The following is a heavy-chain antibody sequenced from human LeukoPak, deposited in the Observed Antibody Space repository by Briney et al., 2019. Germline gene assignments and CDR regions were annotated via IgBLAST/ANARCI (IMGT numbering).Heavy chain of an antibody. D-gene: IGHD2-2*01. CDR2: IYYSGST. Sequence: SETLSLTCTVSGGSISSSSYYWGWIRQPPGKGLEWIGSIYYSGSTYYNPSLKSRVTISVDTSKNQFSLKLSSVTAADTAVYYCARSGFRVVVPAAMLQAPNYYYYYMDVWGKGTTVTISS. CDR1: GGSISSSSYY. V-gene: IGHV4-39*07. J-gene: IGHJ6*03. CDR3: ARSGFRVVVPAAMLQAPNYYYYYMDV.